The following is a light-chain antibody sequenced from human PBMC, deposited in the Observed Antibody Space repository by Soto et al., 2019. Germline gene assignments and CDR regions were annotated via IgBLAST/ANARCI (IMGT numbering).Light chain of an antibody. V-gene: IGLV2-11*01. CDR3: CSYAGSSLCV. CDR1: SSDVGTYNY. J-gene: IGLJ3*02. Sequence: QSALTQPRSVSGSPGQSVTISCTGTSSDVGTYNYVSWYQQHPGKAPKLVIYDVTKRPSGVPDRFSGSKSGNTASLTISGLQAEDEADYYCCSYAGSSLCVFCGGTKLTVL. CDR2: DVT.